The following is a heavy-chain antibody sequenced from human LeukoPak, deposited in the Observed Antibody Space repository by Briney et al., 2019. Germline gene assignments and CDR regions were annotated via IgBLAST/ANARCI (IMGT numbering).Heavy chain of an antibody. J-gene: IGHJ4*02. CDR3: AGRVTGYSSGYVY. D-gene: IGHD5-18*01. V-gene: IGHV3-23*01. Sequence: GGSLRLSCAASGFTISSNSMTWVRQAPGKGLEWVSTISVSGGSTYYADSVKGRFTISRDNSKNTLYLQMNNLRAEDTAVYYCAGRVTGYSSGYVYWGQGTLVTVSS. CDR2: ISVSGGST. CDR1: GFTISSNS.